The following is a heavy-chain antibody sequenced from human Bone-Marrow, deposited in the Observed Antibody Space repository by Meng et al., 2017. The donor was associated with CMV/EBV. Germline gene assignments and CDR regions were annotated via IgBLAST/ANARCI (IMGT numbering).Heavy chain of an antibody. CDR3: ARDRDFGY. CDR1: SGSISGYY. J-gene: IGHJ4*02. CDR2: VYTSGTN. V-gene: IGHV4-4*07. Sequence: PCTVSSGSISGYYWSGIRQPAGKGLEWVGRVYTSGTNNYNYNPSLKSRVTMSVDTSRNQFSLDLSSMTAADTAVYYCARDRDFGYWGRGALVTVSS.